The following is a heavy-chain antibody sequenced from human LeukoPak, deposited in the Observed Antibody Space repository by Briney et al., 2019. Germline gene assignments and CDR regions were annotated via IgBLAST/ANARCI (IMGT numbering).Heavy chain of an antibody. CDR3: ARLPGSGWLYYFDY. J-gene: IGHJ4*02. Sequence: GASVKVSCKASGYTFTSYGISWVRQAPGQGLEWMGWISAYNGNTNYAQKLQGRVTMTTDTSASTAYMELRSLRSDDTAVYYCARLPGSGWLYYFDYWGQGTLVTVSS. D-gene: IGHD6-19*01. V-gene: IGHV1-18*01. CDR1: GYTFTSYG. CDR2: ISAYNGNT.